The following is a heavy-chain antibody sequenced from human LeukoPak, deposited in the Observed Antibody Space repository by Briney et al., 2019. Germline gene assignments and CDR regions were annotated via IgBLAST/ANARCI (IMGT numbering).Heavy chain of an antibody. CDR3: ARLSGSYGGNSRYNWFDP. Sequence: SETLSLTCAVYGGSFSGYYWSWIRQPPGKGLEWIGEINHSGGTNYNPSLKSRVTISVDTSKNQFSLKLSSVTAADTAVYYCARLSGSYGGNSRYNWFDPWGQGTLVTVSS. CDR2: INHSGGT. D-gene: IGHD4-23*01. J-gene: IGHJ5*02. CDR1: GGSFSGYY. V-gene: IGHV4-34*01.